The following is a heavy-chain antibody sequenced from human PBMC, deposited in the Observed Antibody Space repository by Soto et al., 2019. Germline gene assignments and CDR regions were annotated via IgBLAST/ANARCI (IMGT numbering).Heavy chain of an antibody. V-gene: IGHV3-30*18. J-gene: IGHJ4*02. CDR2: ISYDGSNK. CDR1: GFTSSTIG. Sequence: QEQLVESGGGVVQPGRSLRLSCAASGFTSSTIGMHWVGQAPGKGLEWVAVISYDGSNKYYADSVKGRFTISRDNSKNTLYLQMNSLRAEDTAVYYCAKDFYGSWGQGTRVTVSS. CDR3: AKDFYGS. D-gene: IGHD3-10*01.